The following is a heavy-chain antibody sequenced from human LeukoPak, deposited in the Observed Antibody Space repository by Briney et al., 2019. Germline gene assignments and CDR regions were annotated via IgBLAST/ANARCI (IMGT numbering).Heavy chain of an antibody. CDR2: SYSTGSL. V-gene: IGHV4-4*07. Sequence: SQCRSLTWSVAGGSIRSYFWSCVRQLAGGGLEHIGRSYSTGSLNYRPSLTNSVSMSVDASKSQFSLTLTSVTAADTGMYFCARAGDTSTWTFDYWGQGILVTVSS. J-gene: IGHJ4*02. CDR1: GGSIRSYF. D-gene: IGHD2-2*01. CDR3: ARAGDTSTWTFDY.